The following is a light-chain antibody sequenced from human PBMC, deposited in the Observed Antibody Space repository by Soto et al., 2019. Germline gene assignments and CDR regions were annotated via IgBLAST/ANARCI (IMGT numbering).Light chain of an antibody. V-gene: IGKV1-5*03. CDR1: QSVSIW. CDR3: QQYNSYLWT. Sequence: DVQMTRSPSTLSASVGDRVTITCRASQSVSIWLAWYQQKPGKAPKLLIYKASSLESGVPSRFSGSGSGAEFTLTISSLQPDDFATYYCQQYNSYLWTFGQGTKVEIK. CDR2: KAS. J-gene: IGKJ1*01.